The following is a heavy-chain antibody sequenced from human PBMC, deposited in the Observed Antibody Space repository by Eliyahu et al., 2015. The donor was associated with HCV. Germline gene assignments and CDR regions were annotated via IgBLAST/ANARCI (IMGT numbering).Heavy chain of an antibody. Sequence: EVQLLESGGGLVQPGGSLRLSCXASGFTFXXYAMSWVRQAPGKGLEWVSAISGSGGSTYYADSVKGRFTISRDNSKNTLYLQMNSLRAEDTAVYYCAKGYREFPQGDAFDIWGQGTMVTVSS. D-gene: IGHD2-21*01. V-gene: IGHV3-23*01. J-gene: IGHJ3*02. CDR2: ISGSGGST. CDR3: AKGYREFPQGDAFDI. CDR1: GFTFXXYA.